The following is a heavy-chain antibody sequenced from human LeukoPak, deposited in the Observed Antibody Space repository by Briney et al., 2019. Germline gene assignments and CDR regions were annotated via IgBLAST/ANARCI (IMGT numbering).Heavy chain of an antibody. V-gene: IGHV3-7*01. CDR3: ATDRNSGKYYDY. Sequence: GGSLRLSCAASGFTFSSYWMSWVRQAPGKGLEWVANIKQDGSEKYYVDSVKGRFTISRDNAKNTLYLQMNSLRAEDTAVYYCATDRNSGKYYDYWGQGTLVTVSS. J-gene: IGHJ4*02. CDR1: GFTFSSYW. CDR2: IKQDGSEK. D-gene: IGHD1-26*01.